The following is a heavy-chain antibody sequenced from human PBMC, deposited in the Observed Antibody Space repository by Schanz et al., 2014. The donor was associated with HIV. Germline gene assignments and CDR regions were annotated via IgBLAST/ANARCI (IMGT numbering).Heavy chain of an antibody. CDR1: GFTFSSYG. Sequence: QVQLVESGGGVVQPGRSLRLSCAASGFTFSSYGMHWVRQAPGKGLEWVAVIWYDGSNKYYADSVKGRFTISRDNSKNTLYLQMNSLRAEDTAGYYCAREGWPSRSVAAFDIWGQGTMVTVSS. CDR2: IWYDGSNK. V-gene: IGHV3-33*01. CDR3: AREGWPSRSVAAFDI. J-gene: IGHJ3*02. D-gene: IGHD2-15*01.